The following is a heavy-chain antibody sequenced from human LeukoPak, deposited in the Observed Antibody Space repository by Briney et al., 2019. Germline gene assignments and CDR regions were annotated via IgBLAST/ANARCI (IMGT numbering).Heavy chain of an antibody. CDR1: GFTFSSYA. J-gene: IGHJ4*02. CDR2: LYGSKGYT. V-gene: IGHV3-23*01. Sequence: PWGSLTLSCLASGFTFSSYARSWLRQPPGKGLEWVSSLYGSKGYTYYPDSLKGGFIISRHNSRNTLSLQMNTLRADDTPLYYCARVPSGCYACDFDYWGQGTMVAVCS. D-gene: IGHD2-2*01. CDR3: ARVPSGCYACDFDY.